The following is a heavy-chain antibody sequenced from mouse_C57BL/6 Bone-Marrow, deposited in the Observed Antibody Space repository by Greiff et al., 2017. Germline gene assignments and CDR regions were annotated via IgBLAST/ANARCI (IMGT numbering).Heavy chain of an antibody. CDR3: AREKSSPLEWYFDV. CDR1: GYTFTSYW. J-gene: IGHJ1*03. Sequence: VQLQQPGAELVMPGASVKLSCKASGYTFTSYWMHWVKQRPGQGLELIGEIDPSDSYTNYNQKFTGKSTLTVDKSSSTAYMQLSSLTSEDSAVYYCAREKSSPLEWYFDVWGTGTTVTVSS. D-gene: IGHD1-3*01. CDR2: IDPSDSYT. V-gene: IGHV1-69*01.